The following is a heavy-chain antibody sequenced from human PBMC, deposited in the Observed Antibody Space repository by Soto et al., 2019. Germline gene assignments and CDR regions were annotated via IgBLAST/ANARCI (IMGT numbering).Heavy chain of an antibody. D-gene: IGHD3-22*01. CDR2: IYSGGST. Sequence: EVQLVESGGSLIQPGGSLRLSCAASGFTVSSSYMSWVRQAPGQGLEWVLVIYSGGSTYDADSVKGRFTISRDNSKNTLYLQMNSLRAEDTAVYYCARAPGSSGYSDYFDYWGQGTLVTVSS. CDR1: GFTVSSSY. CDR3: ARAPGSSGYSDYFDY. J-gene: IGHJ4*02. V-gene: IGHV3-53*01.